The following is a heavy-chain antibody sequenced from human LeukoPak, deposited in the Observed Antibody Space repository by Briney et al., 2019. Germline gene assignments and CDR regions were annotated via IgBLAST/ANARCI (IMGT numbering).Heavy chain of an antibody. J-gene: IGHJ5*02. V-gene: IGHV4-34*01. CDR3: ARLITIFGVVLRGSWFDP. CDR1: GGSFSGFY. Sequence: WETLSLTCAVYGGSFSGFYWLWIRQPPGEGLEWMGEINHCGSTNYNPSLKSRVTISVDTSKNQFSLKLSSVTAADTAVYYCARLITIFGVVLRGSWFDPWGQGTLVTVSS. CDR2: INHCGST. D-gene: IGHD3-3*01.